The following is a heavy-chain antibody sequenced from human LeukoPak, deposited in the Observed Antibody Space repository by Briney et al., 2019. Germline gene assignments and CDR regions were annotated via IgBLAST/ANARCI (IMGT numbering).Heavy chain of an antibody. J-gene: IGHJ4*02. CDR1: GYTFTDYY. CDR2: IIHVFDTA. V-gene: IGHV1-69*05. Sequence: ASVKVSCKASGYTFTDYYMHWVRQAPGQGLEWMGRIIHVFDTAKYAQNFQGRVTMTTDESSSTAYMELYSLRSEDTAVYYCALSAEKQLVYFDFWGQGTLVTVSS. CDR3: ALSAEKQLVYFDF. D-gene: IGHD6-13*01.